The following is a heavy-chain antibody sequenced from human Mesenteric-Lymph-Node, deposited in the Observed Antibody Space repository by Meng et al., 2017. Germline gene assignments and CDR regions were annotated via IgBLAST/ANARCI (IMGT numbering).Heavy chain of an antibody. D-gene: IGHD6-19*01. CDR3: AKGRGGWDFDY. Sequence: GESLKISCAASGFTFSSYAMNWVRQAPGKGLEWVSSISASGGSTYYADSVKGRFTISRDNSKNTLYLQMNSLRAEDTAVYYCAKGRGGWDFDYWGQGTLVTVSS. CDR1: GFTFSSYA. J-gene: IGHJ4*02. V-gene: IGHV3-23*01. CDR2: ISASGGST.